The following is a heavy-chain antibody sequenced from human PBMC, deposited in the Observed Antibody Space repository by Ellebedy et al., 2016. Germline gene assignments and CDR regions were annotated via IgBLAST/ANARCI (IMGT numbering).Heavy chain of an antibody. D-gene: IGHD2-15*01. Sequence: GESLKISCKGSGYSFTSYWISWVRQMPGKGLEWVGRIDPSDSYTNYSPSFQGHVTISADKSISTAYLQWSSLKASDTAMYYCASAVYGDCSGGSCYFDNWFDPWGQGTLVTVSS. CDR3: ASAVYGDCSGGSCYFDNWFDP. CDR1: GYSFTSYW. V-gene: IGHV5-10-1*01. J-gene: IGHJ5*02. CDR2: IDPSDSYT.